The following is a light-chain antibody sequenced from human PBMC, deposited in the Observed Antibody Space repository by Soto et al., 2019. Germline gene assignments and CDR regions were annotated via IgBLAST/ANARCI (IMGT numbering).Light chain of an antibody. Sequence: DIQMTQSPSSLSASVGDRVTITCRASQSISSYLNWYQQKPGKAPKLLIYAASSLQSGVPSRFSGSGSGTDFTLTISRLQPEGFATYYCQQSYSTPRIFTFGPGTKVDIK. CDR3: QQSYSTPRIFT. J-gene: IGKJ3*01. CDR1: QSISSY. CDR2: AAS. V-gene: IGKV1-39*01.